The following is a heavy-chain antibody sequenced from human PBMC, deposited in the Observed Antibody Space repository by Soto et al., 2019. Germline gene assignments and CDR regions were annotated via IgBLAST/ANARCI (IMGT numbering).Heavy chain of an antibody. CDR3: ARDRSGSYDD. D-gene: IGHD1-26*01. CDR1: GYTFTSYG. Sequence: ASVKVSCKASGYTFTSYGISWVRQAPGQGLEWMGWISAYNGGTYFAQKFQGRVTLTTDTSISTAYMELSSLRSDDTAIYYCARDRSGSYDDWGQGTLVTVSS. J-gene: IGHJ4*02. V-gene: IGHV1-18*01. CDR2: ISAYNGGT.